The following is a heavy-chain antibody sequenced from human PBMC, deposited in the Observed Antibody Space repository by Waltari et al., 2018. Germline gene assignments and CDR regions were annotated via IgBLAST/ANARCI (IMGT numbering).Heavy chain of an antibody. CDR3: ARVDASLDGHFDY. D-gene: IGHD3-9*01. Sequence: VQLVESGGGLVQPGGSLRLSCAASGFTFSSYWMHWVRQAPGKGLEWIGRIYTSGSTNYNPSLKSRVTMSVDTSKNQFSLKLSSVTAADTAVYYCARVDASLDGHFDYWGQGTLVTVSS. CDR2: IYTSGST. J-gene: IGHJ4*02. CDR1: GFTFSSYW. V-gene: IGHV4-4*07.